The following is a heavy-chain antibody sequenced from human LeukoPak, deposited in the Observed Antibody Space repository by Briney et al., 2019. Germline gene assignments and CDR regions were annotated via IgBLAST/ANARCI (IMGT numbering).Heavy chain of an antibody. CDR3: SRLYSNHWYRSSNVFDM. J-gene: IGHJ3*02. CDR1: GGSITTGSYF. D-gene: IGHD6-13*01. Sequence: SETLSLTCTLSGGSITTGSYFWGWIRQPPGKGLEWIGSIYSSGSDAYNPSLKSRVTISVDTPKNQFSLRLTSVTAADTAVYYCSRLYSNHWYRSSNVFDMWGQGTMVTVSS. V-gene: IGHV4-39*01. CDR2: IYSSGSD.